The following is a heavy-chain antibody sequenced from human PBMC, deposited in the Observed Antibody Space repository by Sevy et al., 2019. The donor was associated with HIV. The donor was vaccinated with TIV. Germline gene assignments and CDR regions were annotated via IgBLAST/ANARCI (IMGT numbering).Heavy chain of an antibody. CDR3: AKDRVSGSYYTGDFDY. CDR2: ISISGADT. Sequence: GGSLRLSCAASGFTFSIYAMTWVRQAPGKGLEWVSVISISGADTYYADSVKGRFTISRDNSKNTLYLQMNSLRAEDTAVYYCAKDRVSGSYYTGDFDYWGQGTLVTVSP. D-gene: IGHD3-10*01. V-gene: IGHV3-23*01. J-gene: IGHJ4*02. CDR1: GFTFSIYA.